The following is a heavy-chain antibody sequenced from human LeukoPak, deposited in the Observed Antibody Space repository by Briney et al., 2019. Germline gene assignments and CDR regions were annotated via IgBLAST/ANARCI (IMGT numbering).Heavy chain of an antibody. CDR1: GGTFSSYA. D-gene: IGHD3-10*01. Sequence: SVKVSCKASGGTFSSYAISWVRQAPGQGLEWMGGIIPIFGTANYAQKFQGRVTITADESTSTAYMELSSLRSEDTAVYYCASGTYYYGSGSRNRYYYYYMDVWGKGTTVTVSS. CDR3: ASGTYYYGSGSRNRYYYYYMDV. CDR2: IIPIFGTA. V-gene: IGHV1-69*13. J-gene: IGHJ6*03.